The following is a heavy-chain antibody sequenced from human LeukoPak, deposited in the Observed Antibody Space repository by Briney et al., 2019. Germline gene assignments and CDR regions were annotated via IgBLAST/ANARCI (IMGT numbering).Heavy chain of an antibody. D-gene: IGHD1-26*01. Sequence: GASVTVSFKASGYTFTSFDFNWVRQATGQRLEWMGWINTDNGNTHYLQKFQGRVTITRDTSASTTYMELSSLTSEDTAVYYCAREKNQQWVDCLQYWGQGTLVTVSS. V-gene: IGHV1-3*04. CDR2: INTDNGNT. CDR1: GYTFTSFD. J-gene: IGHJ4*02. CDR3: AREKNQQWVDCLQY.